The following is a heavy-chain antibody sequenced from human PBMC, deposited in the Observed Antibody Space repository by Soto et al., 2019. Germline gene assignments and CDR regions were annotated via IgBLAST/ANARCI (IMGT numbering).Heavy chain of an antibody. V-gene: IGHV4-31*03. D-gene: IGHD1-26*01. Sequence: SETLSLTCTVSGGSISSGGYYWSWIRQHPGKGLEWIGYIYYSGSTYYNPSLKSRVTISVDTSKNQFSLKLSSVTAADTAVYYCARGSQWELLKGGGDWFDPWGQGTLVTVSS. CDR1: GGSISSGGYY. J-gene: IGHJ5*02. CDR3: ARGSQWELLKGGGDWFDP. CDR2: IYYSGST.